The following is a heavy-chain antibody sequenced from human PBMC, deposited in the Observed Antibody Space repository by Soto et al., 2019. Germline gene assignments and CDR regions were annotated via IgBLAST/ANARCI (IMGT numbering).Heavy chain of an antibody. CDR2: IYPGDHET. CDR3: ARSPRSSPYFDY. Sequence: GESLKISCQCSGYTFSNFWIGWVRQLPGKGLEWLGIIYPGDHETRYSPSFHGKVTISADKSINTAYLQWNSLEASDTAFYFCARSPRSSPYFDYWGQGALVTVSS. CDR1: GYTFSNFW. D-gene: IGHD6-13*01. V-gene: IGHV5-51*01. J-gene: IGHJ4*02.